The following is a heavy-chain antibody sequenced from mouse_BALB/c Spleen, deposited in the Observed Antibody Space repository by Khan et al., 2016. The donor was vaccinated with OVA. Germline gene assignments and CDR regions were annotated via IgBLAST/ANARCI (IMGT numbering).Heavy chain of an antibody. CDR2: ISSDGHYT. D-gene: IGHD4-1*01. J-gene: IGHJ3*01. CDR1: GFTFSPYS. V-gene: IGHV5-6*01. Sequence: EVALVESGGDLVKSGGSLKLSCAASGFTFSPYSMSWVRQTPDKRLEWVATISSDGHYTYYPDSVKGRFNISRANAKNTLYLQMSSLKSEDTAIYYCATHVTGSFAYWGQGTLVTVSA. CDR3: ATHVTGSFAY.